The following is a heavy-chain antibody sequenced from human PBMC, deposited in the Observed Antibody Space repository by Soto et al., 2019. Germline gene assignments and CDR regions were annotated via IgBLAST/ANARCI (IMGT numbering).Heavy chain of an antibody. CDR1: GGSISAYY. V-gene: IGHV4-59*01. J-gene: IGHJ5*02. Sequence: SETLSLTCTVSGGSISAYYWNWIRQPPGKGLEWIGYISYSENTNYNPSLKSRVTISLDTSKNQFSLKLTSVTAADTAVYYCARGDDWKSSCFDPWGQGTLVTVSS. D-gene: IGHD1-1*01. CDR3: ARGDDWKSSCFDP. CDR2: ISYSENT.